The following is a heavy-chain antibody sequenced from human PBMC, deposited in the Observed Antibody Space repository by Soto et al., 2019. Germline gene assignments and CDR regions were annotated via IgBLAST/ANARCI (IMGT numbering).Heavy chain of an antibody. D-gene: IGHD6-19*01. CDR2: ISGSGSST. V-gene: IGHV3-23*01. CDR1: GFTCSSA. J-gene: IGHJ4*02. Sequence: GGSLRLSCAASGFTCSSAMSWVRQAPGKGLDWVSAISGSGSSTFYADSVKGRFTISRDNSKNTVYLQMNSLRADDTAVYYCAKAISRPSVYYFDYWGQGTLVTVSS. CDR3: AKAISRPSVYYFDY.